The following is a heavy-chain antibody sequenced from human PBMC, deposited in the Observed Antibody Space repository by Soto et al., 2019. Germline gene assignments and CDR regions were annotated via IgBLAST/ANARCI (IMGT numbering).Heavy chain of an antibody. CDR3: ARVGSMATIYY. J-gene: IGHJ4*02. D-gene: IGHD5-12*01. Sequence: SETLSLTCTVSGGSISSYYWSWIRQPPGKGLEWIGYIYYSGSTNYNPSLKSRVTISVDTSKNQFSLKLSSVTAADTAVYYCARVGSMATIYYWGQGTLVTAPQ. CDR2: IYYSGST. V-gene: IGHV4-59*01. CDR1: GGSISSYY.